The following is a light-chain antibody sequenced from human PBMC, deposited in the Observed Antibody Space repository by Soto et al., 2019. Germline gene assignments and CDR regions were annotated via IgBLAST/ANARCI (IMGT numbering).Light chain of an antibody. J-gene: IGLJ3*02. V-gene: IGLV1-44*01. CDR3: AAWDDSLNGWV. Sequence: QSVLTQAPSASGTPGQRVTISCSGSSSNIGSNTVSWYQQVPGTAPKLLIYSNDQRPSGVPDRFSGSKSGTSASLAIGGLQSEGEADYYCAAWDDSLNGWVFGGGTKVTVL. CDR1: SSNIGSNT. CDR2: SND.